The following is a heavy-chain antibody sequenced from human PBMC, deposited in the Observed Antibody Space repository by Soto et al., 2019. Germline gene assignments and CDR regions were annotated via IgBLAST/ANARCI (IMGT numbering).Heavy chain of an antibody. Sequence: ASVKVSCKASGYTFTSYAMHWVRQAPGQRLEWMGWINAGNGNTKYSQKFQGRVTITRDTSASTAYMELSSLRSEDTAVYYCARDLVRFLEWLSVSDAFDIWGQGTMVTVSS. D-gene: IGHD3-3*01. V-gene: IGHV1-3*01. CDR2: INAGNGNT. J-gene: IGHJ3*02. CDR3: ARDLVRFLEWLSVSDAFDI. CDR1: GYTFTSYA.